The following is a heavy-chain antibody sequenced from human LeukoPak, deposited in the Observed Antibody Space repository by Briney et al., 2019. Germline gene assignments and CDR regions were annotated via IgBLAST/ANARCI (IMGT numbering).Heavy chain of an antibody. J-gene: IGHJ4*02. V-gene: IGHV3-20*04. CDR2: INWNGGST. CDR1: GFTFDDYG. D-gene: IGHD3-22*01. Sequence: GGSLRLSCAASGFTFDDYGMSWVRHAPGKGLEWVSGINWNGGSTGYADSVKGRFTISRDNAKNSLYLQMNSLRAEDTALYYCARDKGYDSSGYYYGGFDYWGQGTLVTVSS. CDR3: ARDKGYDSSGYYYGGFDY.